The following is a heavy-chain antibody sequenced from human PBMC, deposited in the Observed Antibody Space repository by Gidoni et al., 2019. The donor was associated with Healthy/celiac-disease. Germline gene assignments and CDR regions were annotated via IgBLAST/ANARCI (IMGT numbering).Heavy chain of an antibody. CDR1: GFTFSSYA. CDR3: ASGSYGDYVGGDAFDI. CDR2: ISYDGSNK. Sequence: QVQLVESGGGVVQPGRSLRLSCAASGFTFSSYAMHWVRQAPGKGLEWVAVISYDGSNKYYADSVKGRFTISRDNSKNTLYLQMNSLRAEDTAVYYCASGSYGDYVGGDAFDIWGQGTMVTVSS. V-gene: IGHV3-30*01. D-gene: IGHD4-17*01. J-gene: IGHJ3*02.